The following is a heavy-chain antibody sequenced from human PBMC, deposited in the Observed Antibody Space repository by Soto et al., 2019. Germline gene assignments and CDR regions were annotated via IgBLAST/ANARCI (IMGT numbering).Heavy chain of an antibody. Sequence: PSETLSLTCTVSGGSISSGGYYWSWIRQHPGKGLEWIGYIYYSGSTYYNPSLKSRVTISVDTSKNQFSLKLSSVTAADTAVYYCARDFGDGYKQCYFDLWGRGTLVTVSS. D-gene: IGHD5-12*01. CDR1: GGSISSGGYY. CDR3: ARDFGDGYKQCYFDL. J-gene: IGHJ2*01. V-gene: IGHV4-31*03. CDR2: IYYSGST.